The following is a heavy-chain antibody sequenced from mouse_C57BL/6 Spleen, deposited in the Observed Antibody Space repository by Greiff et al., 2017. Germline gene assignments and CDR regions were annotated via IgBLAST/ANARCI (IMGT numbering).Heavy chain of an antibody. CDR3: ARWAY. CDR1: GYTFTSYW. Sequence: VQLQQSGADLAKPGASVKLSCKASGYTFTSYWMHWVNQRPGQGLEWIGYITPSSGYPTYNQQFKVKATLTAYKSSSTAYKQRSSLTYENSADYYWARWAYWGQGTTLTVSS. V-gene: IGHV1-7*01. J-gene: IGHJ2*01. CDR2: ITPSSGYP.